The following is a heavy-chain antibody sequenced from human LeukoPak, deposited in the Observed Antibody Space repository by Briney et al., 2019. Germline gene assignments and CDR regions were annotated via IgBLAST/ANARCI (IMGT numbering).Heavy chain of an antibody. D-gene: IGHD7-27*01. CDR3: VRTPPNWGADY. Sequence: ASVKVSCKASGFTFTSYDINWVRQATGQGLEWMGWMSPNSGNTGYAQKFQGRVTMIGNTAISTAYMELSSLRSEDTAVYYCVRTPPNWGADYWGQGTLVTVSS. J-gene: IGHJ4*02. V-gene: IGHV1-8*01. CDR1: GFTFTSYD. CDR2: MSPNSGNT.